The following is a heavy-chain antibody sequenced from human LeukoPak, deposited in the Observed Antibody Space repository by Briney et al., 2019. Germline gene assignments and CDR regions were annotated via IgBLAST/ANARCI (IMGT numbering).Heavy chain of an antibody. J-gene: IGHJ5*02. D-gene: IGHD3-16*01. CDR1: GFTFSSYA. CDR2: ISGSGGST. CDR3: AGDRKSGNFLGECDH. Sequence: PGGSLRLSCAASGFTFSSYAMSWVRQAPGKGLEWVSAISGSGGSTYYADSVKGRFTISRDNSKNTLYLQMNSLRAEDTAVYYCAGDRKSGNFLGECDHWGQGTLVTVSS. V-gene: IGHV3-23*01.